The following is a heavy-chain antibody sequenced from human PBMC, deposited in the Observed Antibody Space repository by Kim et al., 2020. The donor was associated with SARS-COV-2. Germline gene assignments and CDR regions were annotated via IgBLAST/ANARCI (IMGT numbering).Heavy chain of an antibody. V-gene: IGHV1-2*06. CDR3: ARDLLTIFGVVKIRVDNY. J-gene: IGHJ4*02. Sequence: ASVKVSCKASGYTFTGYYMHWVRQAPGQGLEWMGRINPNSGGTNYAQKFQGRVTMTRDTSISTAYMELSRLRSDDTAVYYCARDLLTIFGVVKIRVDNYWGQGTLVTVSS. CDR2: INPNSGGT. D-gene: IGHD3-3*01. CDR1: GYTFTGYY.